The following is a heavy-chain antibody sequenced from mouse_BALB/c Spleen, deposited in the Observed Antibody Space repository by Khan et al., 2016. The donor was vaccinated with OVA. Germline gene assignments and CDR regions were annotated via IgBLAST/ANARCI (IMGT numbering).Heavy chain of an antibody. J-gene: IGHJ2*01. D-gene: IGHD1-1*01. CDR2: FNPTSGYT. V-gene: IGHV1-7*01. CDR3: ARGRIDY. Sequence: QVQLKEPGVELAKPGASVKMSCKAFGYTFTTYWMHWVKQRLGQGLEWIGYFNPTSGYTDYNQKFKDKATLTADKSSSTAYMQLSSLTSDDSAVYYCARGRIDYWGQGTTLTVSS. CDR1: GYTFTTYW.